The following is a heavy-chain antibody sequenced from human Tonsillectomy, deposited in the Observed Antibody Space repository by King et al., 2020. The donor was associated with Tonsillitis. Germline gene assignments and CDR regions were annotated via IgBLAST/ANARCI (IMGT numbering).Heavy chain of an antibody. Sequence: VQLGESGGGLVQPGGSLRLSCAASGFTFSSYTMNWVRQATGKGLEWVSYISYSSSTIYYADSVKGRFTMSRDNAKTSLFLQMNSLRAEDTAVYYCARHVIRFLEWTYGAENAFDVWGQGTMVTVSS. J-gene: IGHJ3*01. D-gene: IGHD3-3*01. CDR3: ARHVIRFLEWTYGAENAFDV. V-gene: IGHV3-48*01. CDR2: ISYSSSTI. CDR1: GFTFSSYT.